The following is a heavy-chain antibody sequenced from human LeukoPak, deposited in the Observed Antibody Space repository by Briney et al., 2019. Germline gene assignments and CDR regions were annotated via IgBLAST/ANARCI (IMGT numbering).Heavy chain of an antibody. J-gene: IGHJ4*02. CDR1: GFTFSSYA. V-gene: IGHV3-23*01. CDR3: ARDSPGYCSSTSCYLID. D-gene: IGHD2-2*01. CDR2: ISGSGGST. Sequence: PGGSLRLSCAASGFTFSSYAMSWVRQAPGKGLEWVSAISGSGGSTYYADSVKGRFTISRDNAKNSLYLQMNSLRAEDTAVYYCARDSPGYCSSTSCYLIDWGQGTLVTVSS.